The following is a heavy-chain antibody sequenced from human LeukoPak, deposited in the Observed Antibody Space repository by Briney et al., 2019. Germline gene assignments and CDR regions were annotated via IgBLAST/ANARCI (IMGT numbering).Heavy chain of an antibody. Sequence: PSETLSLTCTVSGGSIGSYYWSWIRQPAGKGLEWIGPIYTSGTINYNPSLKSRITMSVNTSKNQFSLKLSSVTAADTAVYYCARDYFDSSGYRHDVFDIWGQGTMVTVSS. CDR1: GGSIGSYY. CDR2: IYTSGTI. V-gene: IGHV4-4*07. D-gene: IGHD3-22*01. J-gene: IGHJ3*02. CDR3: ARDYFDSSGYRHDVFDI.